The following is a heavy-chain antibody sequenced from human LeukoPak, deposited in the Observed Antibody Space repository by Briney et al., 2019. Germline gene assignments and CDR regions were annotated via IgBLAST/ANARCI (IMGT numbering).Heavy chain of an antibody. J-gene: IGHJ4*02. Sequence: QAGGSLRLSCAASGFTFSSYGMHWVRQAPGKGLEWVAFIRYDGSNKYYADSVKGRFTISRDNSKNTLYLQMNSLRAEDTAVYYCAKALDILTGYYPFDYWGQGTLVTVSS. CDR2: IRYDGSNK. CDR1: GFTFSSYG. D-gene: IGHD3-9*01. V-gene: IGHV3-30*02. CDR3: AKALDILTGYYPFDY.